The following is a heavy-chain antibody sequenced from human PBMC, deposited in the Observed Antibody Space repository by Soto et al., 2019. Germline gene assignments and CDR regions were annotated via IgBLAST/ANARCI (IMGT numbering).Heavy chain of an antibody. CDR1: GGSISSYY. D-gene: IGHD6-6*01. J-gene: IGHJ4*02. Sequence: SETLSLTCTVSGGSISSYYWSWIRRPPGKGLEWIGYIYYSGSTNYNPSLKSRVTISVDTSKNQFSLKLSSVTAADTAVYYCARSRRKQLAPDYWGQGTLVTVSS. V-gene: IGHV4-59*01. CDR3: ARSRRKQLAPDY. CDR2: IYYSGST.